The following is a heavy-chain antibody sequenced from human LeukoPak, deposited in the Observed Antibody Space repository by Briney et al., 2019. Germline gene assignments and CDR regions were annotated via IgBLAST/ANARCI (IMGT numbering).Heavy chain of an antibody. J-gene: IGHJ6*02. CDR2: FDPEDGET. V-gene: IGHV1-24*01. CDR3: ARARPLRYYYGMDV. Sequence: ASVKVSCKVSGYTLTELSMHWVRQAPGKGLEWMGGFDPEDGETIYAQKFQGRVTITADKSTSTAYMELSSLRSEDTAVYYCARARPLRYYYGMDVWGQGTTVTVSS. D-gene: IGHD1-14*01. CDR1: GYTLTELS.